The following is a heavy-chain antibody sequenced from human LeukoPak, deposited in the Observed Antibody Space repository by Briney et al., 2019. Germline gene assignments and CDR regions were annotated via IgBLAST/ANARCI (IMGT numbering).Heavy chain of an antibody. CDR3: AKDSSGGVILFAFDL. D-gene: IGHD3-16*01. CDR2: ISSDGSNQ. J-gene: IGHJ3*01. CDR1: GFTFSGYG. Sequence: PGGSLRLSCAASGFTFSGYGMHWVRQAPGKGLEWVAVISSDGSNQYYADSVKGRFTISRDNSKNTLHLQMDSLRAEDTAVYFCAKDSSGGVILFAFDLWGQGTMVTVSS. V-gene: IGHV3-30*18.